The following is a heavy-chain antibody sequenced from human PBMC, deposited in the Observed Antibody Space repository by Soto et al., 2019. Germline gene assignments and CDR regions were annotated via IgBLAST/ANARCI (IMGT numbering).Heavy chain of an antibody. J-gene: IGHJ4*02. CDR3: ARDFDADSRTDIDY. V-gene: IGHV3-48*04. D-gene: IGHD4-17*01. Sequence: PGGSLRLSCAASGFTFSSYSMNWVRQAPGKGLEWISYISSNSRIIHYADSAKGRFTISRDNAQNSLYLQMNSLRAEDTALYFCARDFDADSRTDIDYSGQGTLVTVST. CDR2: ISSNSRII. CDR1: GFTFSSYS.